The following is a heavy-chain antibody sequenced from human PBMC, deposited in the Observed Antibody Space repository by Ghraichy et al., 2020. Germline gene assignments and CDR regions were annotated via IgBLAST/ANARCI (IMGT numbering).Heavy chain of an antibody. CDR3: ARDLSN. D-gene: IGHD3-16*02. Sequence: GGSLRLSCAASGFTFSDHNMDWVRQAPGKGLEWVGRTGNKANSYTTAYAASVKGRFTISRDDSKNSRYLQMNSLKTEDTAVYYCARDLSNWGQGTLVTVSS. J-gene: IGHJ4*02. V-gene: IGHV3-72*01. CDR1: GFTFSDHN. CDR2: TGNKANSYTT.